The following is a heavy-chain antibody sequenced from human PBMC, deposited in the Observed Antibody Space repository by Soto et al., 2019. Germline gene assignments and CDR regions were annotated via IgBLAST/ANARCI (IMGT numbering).Heavy chain of an antibody. CDR2: IYYNVNT. Sequence: SETLSRSCTVSGGSITSCYWSWIRQPPGKGLEWIGYIYYNVNTNYNPSLKSRVTISVDPSKNQFSLKLSSVTAADTAVYYCARGSYYDNSAWSPGEWGQGTLVTAS. V-gene: IGHV4-59*08. J-gene: IGHJ4*01. CDR1: GGSITSCY. CDR3: ARGSYYDNSAWSPGE. D-gene: IGHD3-22*01.